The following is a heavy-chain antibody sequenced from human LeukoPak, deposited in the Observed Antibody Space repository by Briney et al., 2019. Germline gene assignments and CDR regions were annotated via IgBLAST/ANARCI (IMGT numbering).Heavy chain of an antibody. J-gene: IGHJ4*02. CDR1: GFIFSSYG. CDR2: IRSDGSIK. V-gene: IGHV3-30*02. D-gene: IGHD2-2*01. CDR3: TKDRPEAYFDY. Sequence: GGSLRLSCAASGFIFSSYGMHWVRQAPGKGLEWVAFIRSDGSIKYYVDSVKGRFTISRDNSKNTLYLQMNSLRAEDTAVYYCTKDRPEAYFDYWGQGTLVTVSS.